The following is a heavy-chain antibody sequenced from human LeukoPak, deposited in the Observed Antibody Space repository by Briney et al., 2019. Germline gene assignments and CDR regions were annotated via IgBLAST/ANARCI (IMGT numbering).Heavy chain of an antibody. CDR1: GFTVSSNY. Sequence: GGSLRLSCAASGFTVSSNYMSWVRQAPGKGLEWVSIISDNSDSTYYADSVKGRFTISRDNFKNTLYLQMNSLRAEDTAIYYCAKSRGIYDNSGWRTFDYWGQGTLVTVSS. D-gene: IGHD6-19*01. CDR2: ISDNSDST. CDR3: AKSRGIYDNSGWRTFDY. J-gene: IGHJ4*02. V-gene: IGHV3-23*01.